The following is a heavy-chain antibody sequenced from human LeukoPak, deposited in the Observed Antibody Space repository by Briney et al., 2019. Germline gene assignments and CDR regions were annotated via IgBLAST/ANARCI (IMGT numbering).Heavy chain of an antibody. Sequence: PSETLSLTCTVSGGSISSNSYYWGWIRQPPGKGLEWIGSIYYSGSTYNNPSLKSRVTISVDTTKNQFSLKLTSVTAADTAVYYCASSPSGYWWNFDCWGQGTLVTASS. CDR1: GGSISSNSYY. CDR3: ASSPSGYWWNFDC. J-gene: IGHJ4*02. D-gene: IGHD3-22*01. CDR2: IYYSGST. V-gene: IGHV4-39*01.